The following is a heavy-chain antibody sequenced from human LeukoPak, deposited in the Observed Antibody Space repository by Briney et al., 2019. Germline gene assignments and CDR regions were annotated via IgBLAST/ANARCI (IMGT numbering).Heavy chain of an antibody. Sequence: GGSLRLSCAASGFTFTTYWMHWVRQAPGKGLVWVSHINSDGSITSYADSVKGRFTISRDNAKNTLYLQMNSLRAEDAAVYYCARDAVDTANAVWGQGTTVTVSS. CDR3: ARDAVDTANAV. D-gene: IGHD5-18*01. CDR2: INSDGSIT. J-gene: IGHJ6*02. V-gene: IGHV3-74*01. CDR1: GFTFTTYW.